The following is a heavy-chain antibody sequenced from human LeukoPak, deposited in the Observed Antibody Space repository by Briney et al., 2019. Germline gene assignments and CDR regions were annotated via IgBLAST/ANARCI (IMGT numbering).Heavy chain of an antibody. CDR3: AKVHSGSYYPDNYYYYMDV. CDR1: GFTFSSYG. J-gene: IGHJ6*03. V-gene: IGHV3-30*02. CDR2: IRYDGSNK. D-gene: IGHD1-26*01. Sequence: QAGGSLRLSCAASGFTFSSYGMHWVRQAPGKGLEWVAFIRYDGSNKYYADSVKGRFTISRDNSKNTLYLQMNSLRAEDTAVYYCAKVHSGSYYPDNYYYYMDVWGKGTTVTVSS.